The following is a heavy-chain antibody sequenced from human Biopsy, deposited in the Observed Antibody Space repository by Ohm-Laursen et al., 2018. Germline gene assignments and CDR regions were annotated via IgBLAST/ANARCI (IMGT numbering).Heavy chain of an antibody. V-gene: IGHV4-34*01. CDR2: INHSGRT. CDR3: ARGPYGDNAGAFDV. D-gene: IGHD4/OR15-4a*01. Sequence: SETLSLTCAVYGESFNGYYWSWIRQTPGKGLEWIGEINHSGRTNYNPSLKSRLTISVDKSKNHFSLRLTSVTAADTATYFCARGPYGDNAGAFDVWGQGTVVTVSS. J-gene: IGHJ3*01. CDR1: GESFNGYY.